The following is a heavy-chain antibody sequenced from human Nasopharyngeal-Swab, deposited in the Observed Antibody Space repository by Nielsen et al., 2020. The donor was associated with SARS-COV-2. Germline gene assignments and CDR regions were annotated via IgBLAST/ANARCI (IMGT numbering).Heavy chain of an antibody. CDR1: SGSISSYY. V-gene: IGHV4-59*08. D-gene: IGHD3-16*02. J-gene: IGHJ3*02. CDR3: ARHANYDYVWGSYRPHDAFDI. CDR2: IYYSGST. Sequence: SETLSLTCTVSSGSISSYYWSWIRQPPGKGLEWIGYIYYSGSTNYNPSLKSRVTISVDTSKNQFSLKLSSVTAADTAVYYCARHANYDYVWGSYRPHDAFDIWGQGTMVTVSS.